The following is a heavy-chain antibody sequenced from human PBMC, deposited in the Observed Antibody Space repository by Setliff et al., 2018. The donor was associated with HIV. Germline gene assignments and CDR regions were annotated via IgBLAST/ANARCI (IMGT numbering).Heavy chain of an antibody. CDR2: INTHTGSP. J-gene: IGHJ5*02. Sequence: ASVKVSCKASGYTFINYAMNWVRQAPGQGLEWMGWINTHTGSPTYAQAFTGRFVFSVYTSVSTAYLQISSLKAGDTAVYYCARALYGDYRGDINWFDPWGQGTLVTVSS. D-gene: IGHD4-17*01. CDR1: GYTFINYA. V-gene: IGHV7-4-1*02. CDR3: ARALYGDYRGDINWFDP.